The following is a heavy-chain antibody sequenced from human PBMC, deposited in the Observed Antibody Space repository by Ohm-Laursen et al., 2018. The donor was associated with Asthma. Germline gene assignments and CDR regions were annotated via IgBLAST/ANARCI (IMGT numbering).Heavy chain of an antibody. V-gene: IGHV3-30-3*01. CDR3: ARDVMEWYLPAFDF. Sequence: SLRLSCSASGLNFNSSTMHWVRQAPGKGLEWVAVMSYDGSNKYHADSVKGRFTISRDNSKNILFLQMNSLRPDDTAVYYCARDVMEWYLPAFDFWGQGTLVTVSS. CDR2: MSYDGSNK. J-gene: IGHJ4*02. D-gene: IGHD3-3*01. CDR1: GLNFNSST.